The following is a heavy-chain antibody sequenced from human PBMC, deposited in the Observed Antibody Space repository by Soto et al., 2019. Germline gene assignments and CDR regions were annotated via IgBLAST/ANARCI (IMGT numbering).Heavy chain of an antibody. Sequence: SETLSLTCNVSGASISRYYWSWIRQPPGKGLEWIGRIYATGDTDYNPSLKSRISMSVEMSKKQFSLTLRSVTAADTAIYYCVRDGTKNLRDRFEPWGRGILVTVSS. J-gene: IGHJ5*02. V-gene: IGHV4-4*07. CDR1: GASISRYY. CDR3: VRDGTKNLRDRFEP. CDR2: IYATGDT. D-gene: IGHD1-26*01.